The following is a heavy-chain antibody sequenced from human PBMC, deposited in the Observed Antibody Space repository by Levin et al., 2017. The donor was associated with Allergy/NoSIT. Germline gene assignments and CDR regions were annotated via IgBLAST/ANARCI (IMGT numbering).Heavy chain of an antibody. V-gene: IGHV3-48*01. D-gene: IGHD3-10*01. J-gene: IGHJ4*02. Sequence: PSETLSLTCAASGFTFSSYSMSWVRQAPGKGLEWVSHISSSRTTIYYADSVKGRFTISRDNAMNSLYLQMNSLRAEDTAVYYCARSGTYAYFDYWGQGTLVTVSS. CDR2: ISSSRTTI. CDR3: ARSGTYAYFDY. CDR1: GFTFSSYS.